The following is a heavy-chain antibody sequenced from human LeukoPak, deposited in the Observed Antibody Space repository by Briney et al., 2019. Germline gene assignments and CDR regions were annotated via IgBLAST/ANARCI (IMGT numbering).Heavy chain of an antibody. D-gene: IGHD3-10*01. CDR1: GGSISPYY. J-gene: IGHJ4*02. V-gene: IGHV4-59*08. Sequence: SETLSLTCTVSGGSISPYYWSWIRQTPGKGLERIGYIYYSGSIDYNPSLKSRVTISLDTSKNQFSLRLSSVTAADTAVYYCARHFIGYSYGHFDYWGQGTLVTLSS. CDR2: IYYSGSI. CDR3: ARHFIGYSYGHFDY.